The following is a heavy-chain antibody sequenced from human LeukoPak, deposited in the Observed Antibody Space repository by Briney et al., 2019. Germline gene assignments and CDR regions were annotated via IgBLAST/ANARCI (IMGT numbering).Heavy chain of an antibody. D-gene: IGHD4-17*01. Sequence: PSETLSLTCTVSGGSISSGSYYWSWIRQPPGKGLEWIGYIYYSGSTYYNPSLKSRVTISVDTSKNQFSLKLSSVTAADTAVYYCARETSYMTTVTPPSNWFDPWGQGTLVTVSS. CDR2: IYYSGST. CDR1: GGSISSGSYY. V-gene: IGHV4-30-4*08. J-gene: IGHJ5*02. CDR3: ARETSYMTTVTPPSNWFDP.